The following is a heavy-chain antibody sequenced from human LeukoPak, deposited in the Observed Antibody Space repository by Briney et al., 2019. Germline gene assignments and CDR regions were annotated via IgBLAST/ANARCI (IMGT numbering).Heavy chain of an antibody. D-gene: IGHD6-19*01. CDR2: ISYDGSNK. CDR1: GLTFSSSW. CDR3: ARDPYIAVAGTFYFDY. J-gene: IGHJ4*02. Sequence: GGSLRLSCAVSGLTFSSSWMDWVRQAPGKGLEWVAVISYDGSNKYYADSVKGRFTISRDNSKNTLYLQMNSLRAEDTAVYYCARDPYIAVAGTFYFDYWGQGTLVTVSS. V-gene: IGHV3-30-3*01.